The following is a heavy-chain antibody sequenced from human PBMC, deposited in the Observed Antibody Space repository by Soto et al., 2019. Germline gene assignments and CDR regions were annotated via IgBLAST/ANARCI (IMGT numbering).Heavy chain of an antibody. D-gene: IGHD3-3*01. CDR1: GYTFTGYY. Sequence: ASVKVSCKASGYTFTGYYMHWVRQAPGQGLEWMGWINLNSGGTNYAQKFQGRVTITRDTSASTAYMEWSSLKSEDTAVYYCARGERLYYSYYGMDVWGQGSTVTVSS. V-gene: IGHV1-2*02. CDR2: INLNSGGT. CDR3: ARGERLYYSYYGMDV. J-gene: IGHJ6*02.